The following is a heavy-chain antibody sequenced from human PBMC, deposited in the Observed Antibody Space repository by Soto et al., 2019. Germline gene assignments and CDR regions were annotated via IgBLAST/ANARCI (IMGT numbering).Heavy chain of an antibody. CDR2: IIPILGIA. CDR1: GGTFSSYT. Sequence: SVKFSGNASGGTFSSYTITCVRQAPGQGLEWMGRIIPILGIANYAQKFQGRVTITADKSTSTAYMELSSLRSEDTAVYYCATSGIAVDATEGGYWGQGTLVTVSS. D-gene: IGHD6-19*01. CDR3: ATSGIAVDATEGGY. J-gene: IGHJ4*02. V-gene: IGHV1-69*02.